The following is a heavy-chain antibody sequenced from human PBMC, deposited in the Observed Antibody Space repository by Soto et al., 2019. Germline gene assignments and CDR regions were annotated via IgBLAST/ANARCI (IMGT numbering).Heavy chain of an antibody. D-gene: IGHD1-7*01. Sequence: PSETLSLTCTVSGGSISRGGYYCTWIRQQPGKGLEWIGSIYYTGTTYYNPSLQRRLTISVDTSKNQFSLKLSSVTAADSAIYYCARTKTTTKDAFDIWGQGTMVTVSS. CDR3: ARTKTTTKDAFDI. J-gene: IGHJ3*02. CDR1: GGSISRGGYY. V-gene: IGHV4-31*03. CDR2: IYYTGTT.